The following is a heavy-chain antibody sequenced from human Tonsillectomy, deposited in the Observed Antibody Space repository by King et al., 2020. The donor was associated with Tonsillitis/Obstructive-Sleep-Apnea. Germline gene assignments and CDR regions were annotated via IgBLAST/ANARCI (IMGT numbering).Heavy chain of an antibody. CDR1: GFTFSNAL. CDR2: IKSKTDGGTT. CDR3: TTVSMRGFDF. V-gene: IGHV3-15*01. J-gene: IGHJ4*02. Sequence: VQLVESGGGLVKPGGSLRLSCAASGFTFSNALMSWVRQAPGTGLEGVGRIKSKTDGGTTDYGAPVKGRFPIARDDSKNTLYLKMNSLKTEDTAVYYCTTVSMRGFDFWGQGTLATVSS.